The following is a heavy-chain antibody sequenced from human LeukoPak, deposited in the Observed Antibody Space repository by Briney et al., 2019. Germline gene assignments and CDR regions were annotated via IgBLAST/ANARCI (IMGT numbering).Heavy chain of an antibody. J-gene: IGHJ6*03. CDR2: IYHSEST. CDR1: RYSISSGYY. V-gene: IGHV4-38-2*02. Sequence: SETLSLTCTVSRYSISSGYYWGWIRQPPGKGLDWIGSIYHSESTYFNPSLKSPVTISVDTSKKQFSLKLSSVTAADTAVHYCARERLMDVWGKGTTVTISS. CDR3: ARERLMDV.